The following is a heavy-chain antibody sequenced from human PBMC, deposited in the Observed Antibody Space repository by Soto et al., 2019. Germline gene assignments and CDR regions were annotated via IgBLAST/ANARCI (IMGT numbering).Heavy chain of an antibody. CDR2: IKQDGSEK. Sequence: GGSLRLSCAASGFTFSSYWMSWVRQAPGKGLEWVANIKQDGSEKYYVDSVKGRFTISRDNAKNSLYLQMNSLRAEDTAVYYCARGYHTTGNSYYCGMDDWGQGTMVTVSS. CDR1: GFTFSSYW. J-gene: IGHJ6*02. CDR3: ARGYHTTGNSYYCGMDD. V-gene: IGHV3-7*04. D-gene: IGHD1-1*01.